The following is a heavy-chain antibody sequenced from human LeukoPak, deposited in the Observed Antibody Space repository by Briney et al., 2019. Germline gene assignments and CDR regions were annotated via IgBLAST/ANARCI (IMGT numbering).Heavy chain of an antibody. Sequence: SETLSLTCTVSVASIDSSSYYCGWIRQPPGKGLVWIGTVYYSGSTYYNPSLKSRVTISIDTSKNQLSLKLRAGTAADAVVYSCARTWDYWGQGTLVTVSS. CDR3: ARTWDY. CDR2: VYYSGST. D-gene: IGHD1-26*01. V-gene: IGHV4-39*01. J-gene: IGHJ4*02. CDR1: VASIDSSSYY.